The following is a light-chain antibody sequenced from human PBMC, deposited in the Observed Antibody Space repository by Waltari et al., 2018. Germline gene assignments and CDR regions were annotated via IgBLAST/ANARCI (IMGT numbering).Light chain of an antibody. V-gene: IGLV1-40*01. J-gene: IGLJ2*01. CDR1: SSNIGAGYD. CDR2: ANT. Sequence: QSVLTQPPSVSGAPVQRVTISCTGSSSNIGAGYDVHWYQQLPGTAPKLLIYANTKRPSGVPDRFSGSKSGTSASLAISGLQAEDEADYYCQSFDSSLTGSDVVFGGGTKLTVL. CDR3: QSFDSSLTGSDVV.